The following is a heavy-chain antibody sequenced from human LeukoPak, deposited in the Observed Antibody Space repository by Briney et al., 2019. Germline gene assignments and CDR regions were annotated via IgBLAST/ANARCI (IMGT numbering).Heavy chain of an antibody. J-gene: IGHJ4*02. CDR3: ARDSSGPAF. Sequence: GGSLRLSCTVFGFTLTNYGTHWVRQAPGKGLEWVAVVSHDGGTAHYAGSVKGRFAISRDFSKNTLYLQMNSLRADDTAVYYCARDSSGPAFWGQGTLVTVSS. CDR2: VSHDGGTA. V-gene: IGHV3-30*09. D-gene: IGHD6-19*01. CDR1: GFTLTNYG.